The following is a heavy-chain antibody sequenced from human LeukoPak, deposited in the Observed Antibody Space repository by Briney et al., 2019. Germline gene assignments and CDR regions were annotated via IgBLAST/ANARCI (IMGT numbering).Heavy chain of an antibody. CDR3: ARWPVVPAANRYYYGMDV. CDR2: IYYSGST. J-gene: IGHJ6*02. CDR1: GGSISSYY. V-gene: IGHV4-59*08. D-gene: IGHD2-2*01. Sequence: SETLSLTCTVSGGSISSYYWSWIRQPPGKGLEWIGYIYYSGSTNYNPSLKSRVTISVDTSKNQFSLKLGSVTAADTAVYYCARWPVVPAANRYYYGMDVWGQGTTVTVSS.